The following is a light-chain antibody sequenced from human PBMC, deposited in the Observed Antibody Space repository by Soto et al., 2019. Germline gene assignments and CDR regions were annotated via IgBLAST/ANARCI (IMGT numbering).Light chain of an antibody. CDR3: QPYGSSPYT. CDR1: QSVSRIY. J-gene: IGKJ2*01. Sequence: EIVLTQSPGTLSLSPGEKATLSCRASQSVSRIYLAWYQQKPGQAPRLLIYAASSRATGIPDRFSGSGSGTDFTLTISRLEPEDFAVYYCQPYGSSPYTFGQGTKLEIK. CDR2: AAS. V-gene: IGKV3-20*01.